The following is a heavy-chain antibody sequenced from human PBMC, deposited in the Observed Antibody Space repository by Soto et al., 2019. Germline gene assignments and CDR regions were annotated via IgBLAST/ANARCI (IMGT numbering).Heavy chain of an antibody. V-gene: IGHV1-2*04. CDR2: INANSGDT. Sequence: ASVKVSCKASGYTFTGYYIHWVRQAPGQGPEWMGWINANSGDTNYAQNFQAWVTMTRDTSINTAYMELSRVRSDDTAVYYCARGGSLLAAGTWHYSSAMDVWGQGTTVT. CDR1: GYTFTGYY. D-gene: IGHD6-13*01. J-gene: IGHJ6*02. CDR3: ARGGSLLAAGTWHYSSAMDV.